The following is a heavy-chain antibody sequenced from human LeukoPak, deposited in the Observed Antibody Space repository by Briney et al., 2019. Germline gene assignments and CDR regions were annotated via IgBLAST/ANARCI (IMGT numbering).Heavy chain of an antibody. CDR3: ARGVATAHDAFDI. V-gene: IGHV3-53*01. CDR1: GFTVSSNY. D-gene: IGHD5-18*01. J-gene: IGHJ3*02. Sequence: GGSLRLSCAASGFTVSSNYMSWVRQAPGKGLEWVSVIYSGGSTYYADSVKGRFTISRDNSKNTLYLQMNSLRAVDSAVYYCARGVATAHDAFDIWGQGTKVTVSS. CDR2: IYSGGST.